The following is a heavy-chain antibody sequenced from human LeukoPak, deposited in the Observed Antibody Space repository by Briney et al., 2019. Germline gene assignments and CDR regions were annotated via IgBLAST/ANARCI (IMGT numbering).Heavy chain of an antibody. D-gene: IGHD6-19*01. CDR2: ISYDGSNK. CDR3: ATGYSNGWTSDFDY. CDR1: GFTFSSYG. V-gene: IGHV3-30*03. J-gene: IGHJ4*02. Sequence: GGSLRLSCAASGFTFSSYGMHWVRQAPGKGLEWVAVISYDGSNKYYADSVKGRFTISRDNSKNTLYLQMNSLRAEDTAVYYCATGYSNGWTSDFDYWGQGILVTVSP.